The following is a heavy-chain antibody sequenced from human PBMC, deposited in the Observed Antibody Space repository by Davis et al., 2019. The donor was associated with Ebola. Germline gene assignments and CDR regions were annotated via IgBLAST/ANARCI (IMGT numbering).Heavy chain of an antibody. Sequence: GESLKTSCAASNSSISENYMSWIRLVPGKGLEWVSSITDSGSTTNFADSVKGRFTISRDNSKNTLYLQINNLRVEDTAIYYCAKDAVSGAAPLIYYYYYGMDVWGQGTTVTVSS. D-gene: IGHD3-10*02. J-gene: IGHJ6*02. CDR3: AKDAVSGAAPLIYYYYYGMDV. CDR2: ITDSGSTT. CDR1: NSSISENY. V-gene: IGHV3-23*01.